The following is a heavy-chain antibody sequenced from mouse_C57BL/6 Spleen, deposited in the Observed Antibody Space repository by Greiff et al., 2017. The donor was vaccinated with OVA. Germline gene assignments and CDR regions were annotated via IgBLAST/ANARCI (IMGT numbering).Heavy chain of an antibody. V-gene: IGHV5-17*01. CDR2: ISSGSSTI. D-gene: IGHD1-1*01. CDR3: ARTVVASYWYFDV. J-gene: IGHJ1*03. Sequence: DVKLVESGGGLVKPGGSLKLSCAASGFTFSDYGMHWVRQAPEKGLEWVAYISSGSSTIYYADTVKGRFTISRDNAKNTLFLQMTSLRSEDTAMYYCARTVVASYWYFDVWGTGTTVTVSS. CDR1: GFTFSDYG.